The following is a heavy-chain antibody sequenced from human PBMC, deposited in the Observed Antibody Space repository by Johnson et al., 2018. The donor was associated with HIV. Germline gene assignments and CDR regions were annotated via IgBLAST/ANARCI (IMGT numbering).Heavy chain of an antibody. Sequence: VQLVESGGGLVQPGGSLSLSCAASGCTFSRSDMHWVRQGRGKGLEWVSVIYSGGSTYYADSVKGRFTISRDNSKNTLYLQMNSLRAEDTAVYYCAKDINWGGTAFDIWGQGTMVTVSS. CDR1: GCTFSRSD. V-gene: IGHV3-66*01. CDR2: IYSGGST. CDR3: AKDINWGGTAFDI. J-gene: IGHJ3*02. D-gene: IGHD7-27*01.